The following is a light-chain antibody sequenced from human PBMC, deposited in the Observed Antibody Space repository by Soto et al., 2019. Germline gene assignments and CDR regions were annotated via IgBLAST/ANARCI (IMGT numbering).Light chain of an antibody. J-gene: IGKJ5*01. CDR2: DAS. CDR3: QQYNNWPL. Sequence: EIVLTQSPATLSLSPGERATLSCRASQSVSSYLAWYQQKPGQAPRLLIYDASNRATGIPARFSGSGSGTEFTLTISSLQSEDFAVYYCQQYNNWPLFGQGTRLEI. V-gene: IGKV3-11*01. CDR1: QSVSSY.